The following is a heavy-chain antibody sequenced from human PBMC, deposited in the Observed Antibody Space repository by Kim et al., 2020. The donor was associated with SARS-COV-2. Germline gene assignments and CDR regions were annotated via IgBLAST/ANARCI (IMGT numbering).Heavy chain of an antibody. CDR3: SLLTGASNWFDP. J-gene: IGHJ5*02. D-gene: IGHD7-27*01. Sequence: YYNPSLKSRVTISVDTSKNQFSLKLSSVTAADTAVYYCSLLTGASNWFDPWGQGTLVTVSS. V-gene: IGHV4-39*01.